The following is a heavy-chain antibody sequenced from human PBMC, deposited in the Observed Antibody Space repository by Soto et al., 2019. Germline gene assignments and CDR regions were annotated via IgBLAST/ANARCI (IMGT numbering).Heavy chain of an antibody. CDR1: GFTFSSHG. CDR2: IWYDGSNK. V-gene: IGHV3-33*01. Sequence: QVQLVESGGGVVQPGRSLRLSCAASGFTFSSHGIHWVRQAPGKGLEWVAVIWYDGSNKYYTDSVKGRFTISRDNSKNMLFLQMNSLRAEDTAVYYCARWSDNKVIDPWGQGTLVTVSS. J-gene: IGHJ5*02. CDR3: ARWSDNKVIDP. D-gene: IGHD1-1*01.